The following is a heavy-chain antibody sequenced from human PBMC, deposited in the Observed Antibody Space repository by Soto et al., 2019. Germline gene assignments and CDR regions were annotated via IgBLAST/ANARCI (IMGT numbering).Heavy chain of an antibody. V-gene: IGHV3-7*01. CDR2: IKPDGSAS. D-gene: IGHD3-10*01. J-gene: IGHJ4*02. Sequence: GGSLRLSCAASGFIFSSYWGTWLRQAPGKGLEWVANIKPDGSASNYVDSVRGRFTISRDNAKNSLYLQMNGLRVEDTAVYYCARDPVRGDDYHFDYWGQGTLVTVSS. CDR3: ARDPVRGDDYHFDY. CDR1: GFIFSSYW.